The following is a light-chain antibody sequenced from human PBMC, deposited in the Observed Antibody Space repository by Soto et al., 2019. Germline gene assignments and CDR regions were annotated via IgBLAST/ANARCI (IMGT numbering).Light chain of an antibody. CDR2: KAS. CDR1: QSISSW. CDR3: QQYNSYPLT. Sequence: DIQMTQSPSTLYGSIGDRVTITCRASQSISSWLAWYQQKPGRAPKLLIQKASSLESGVPSTFSGSGSGTEFTLTISSLQPDDFATYYCQQYNSYPLTFGGGTKVEIK. J-gene: IGKJ4*01. V-gene: IGKV1-5*03.